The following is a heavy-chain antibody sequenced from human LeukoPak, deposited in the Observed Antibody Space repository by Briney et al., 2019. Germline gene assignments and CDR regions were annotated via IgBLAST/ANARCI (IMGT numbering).Heavy chain of an antibody. J-gene: IGHJ4*02. Sequence: PGGSLRLSCAASGFTFSSYWMHWVRQAPGKGLVWVSRINSDGSSTSYADSVKGRFTISRDNSKNTVFLQMNSLRHEDTAIYYCVIWGDYDVLTGYYVPDYWGQGTLVTVSS. CDR1: GFTFSSYW. CDR2: INSDGSST. CDR3: VIWGDYDVLTGYYVPDY. V-gene: IGHV3-74*01. D-gene: IGHD3-9*01.